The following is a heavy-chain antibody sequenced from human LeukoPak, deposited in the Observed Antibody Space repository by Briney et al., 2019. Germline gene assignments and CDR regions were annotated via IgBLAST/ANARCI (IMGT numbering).Heavy chain of an antibody. CDR2: ISWNSGSI. V-gene: IGHV3-9*01. D-gene: IGHD6-13*01. J-gene: IGHJ4*02. CDR3: AKDRVAAAGRVGYYFDY. Sequence: GGSLRLSCAASGFTFDDYAMHWVRQAPGKGLEWVSGISWNSGSIGYADSVKGRFTISRDNAKNSLYLQMNSLRAEDTALYYCAKDRVAAAGRVGYYFDYWGQGTLVTVSS. CDR1: GFTFDDYA.